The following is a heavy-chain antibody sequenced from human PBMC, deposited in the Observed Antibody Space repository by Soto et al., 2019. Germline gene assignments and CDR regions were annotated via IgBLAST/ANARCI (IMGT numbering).Heavy chain of an antibody. D-gene: IGHD3-3*01. CDR1: GFPFPTFG. CDR3: ATIKDFWSGCHRDY. V-gene: IGHV3-23*01. CDR2: LSGSGNSP. Sequence: EVRLLESGGALVQPGGSLRLSCATSGFPFPTFGMTWVRQAPGKGLEWVSSLSGSGNSPFYAGSVKGRFTISRDNSENTLYLHMGSLTVEDTARYYCATIKDFWSGCHRDYWGQGTLVTVST. J-gene: IGHJ4*02.